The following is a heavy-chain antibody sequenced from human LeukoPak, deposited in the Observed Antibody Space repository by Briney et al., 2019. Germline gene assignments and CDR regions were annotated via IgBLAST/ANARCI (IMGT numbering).Heavy chain of an antibody. CDR2: IYYSGST. CDR1: GGSISSSSYY. Sequence: SETLSLTCTVSGGSISSSSYYWGWIRQPPGKGLEWIGSIYYSGSTYYNPSLKSRVTISVDTSKNQFSLKLSSVTAVDTAVYYCARHPWVVTAIHFDYWGQGTLVTVSS. D-gene: IGHD2-21*02. J-gene: IGHJ4*02. CDR3: ARHPWVVTAIHFDY. V-gene: IGHV4-39*01.